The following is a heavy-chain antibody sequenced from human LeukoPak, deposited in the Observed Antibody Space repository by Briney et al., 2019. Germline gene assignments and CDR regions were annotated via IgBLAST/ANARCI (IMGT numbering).Heavy chain of an antibody. Sequence: ASVKVSCKASGYTFTSYGISWVRQAPGQGLEWMGWISAYNGNTNYAQKLQGRVTMTTDTSTGTAYMELRSLRSDDTAVYYCARDTAPYSSSSGSAYWGQGTLVTVSS. D-gene: IGHD6-6*01. J-gene: IGHJ4*02. CDR3: ARDTAPYSSSSGSAY. CDR2: ISAYNGNT. CDR1: GYTFTSYG. V-gene: IGHV1-18*01.